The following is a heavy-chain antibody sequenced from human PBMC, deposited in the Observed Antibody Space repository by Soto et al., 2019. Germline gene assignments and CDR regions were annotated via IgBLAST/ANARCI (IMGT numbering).Heavy chain of an antibody. J-gene: IGHJ5*02. CDR2: IYYSGST. D-gene: IGHD3-16*02. CDR3: ARVGLRLGELSFGPWFDP. V-gene: IGHV4-30-4*01. Sequence: SETLSLTCTVSGGSISSGDYYWSWIRQPPGKGLEWIGYIYYSGSTYYNPSLKSRVTISVDTSKNQFSLKLSSVTAADTAVYYCARVGLRLGELSFGPWFDPWGQGTLVTVSS. CDR1: GGSISSGDYY.